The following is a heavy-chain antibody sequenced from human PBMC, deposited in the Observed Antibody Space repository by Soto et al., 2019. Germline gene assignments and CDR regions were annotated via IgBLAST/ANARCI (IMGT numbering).Heavy chain of an antibody. CDR1: GFTFSDYY. D-gene: IGHD2-2*01. CDR2: ISDSGSSI. J-gene: IGHJ5*02. V-gene: IGHV3-11*01. CDR3: ARGSYCSSTSCYRGSGFDP. Sequence: QVQLVESGGGLVKPGGSLRLSCAASGFTFSDYYMSWIRQAPGKGLEWVSYISDSGSSIFYADSVKGRFTISRDNAKNSLYLQMNTLRAEDTAVYYCARGSYCSSTSCYRGSGFDPWGQGTLVTVSS.